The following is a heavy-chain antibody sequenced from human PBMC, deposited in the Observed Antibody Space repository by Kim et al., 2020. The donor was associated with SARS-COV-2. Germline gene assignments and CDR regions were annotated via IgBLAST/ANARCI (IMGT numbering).Heavy chain of an antibody. CDR1: GYSFTDYF. Sequence: ASVKVSCKTSGYSFTDYFIHWLRQAPGQGLQWLGRINPRSGATNLARNFQGRVTITRDTSSTTVYMDLKGLTDDDTALYFCAKEDDWGSDALHIWGHGTM. J-gene: IGHJ3*02. V-gene: IGHV1-2*06. D-gene: IGHD7-27*01. CDR2: INPRSGAT. CDR3: AKEDDWGSDALHI.